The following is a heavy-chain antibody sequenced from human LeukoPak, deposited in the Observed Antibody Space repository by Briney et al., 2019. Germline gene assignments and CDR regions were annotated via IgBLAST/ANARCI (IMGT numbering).Heavy chain of an antibody. Sequence: SVKVSCKASGGSFTFTSHAISWVRQAPGQGLEWVGGLIPIYGSANYAQKFQGRVTITSDESTRTVYMELSSLRPEDSAVYYCAGFFYDNSGDAFDIWGQGTVVTVSS. CDR1: GGSFTFTSHA. V-gene: IGHV1-69*01. CDR3: AGFFYDNSGDAFDI. D-gene: IGHD3-22*01. CDR2: LIPIYGSA. J-gene: IGHJ3*02.